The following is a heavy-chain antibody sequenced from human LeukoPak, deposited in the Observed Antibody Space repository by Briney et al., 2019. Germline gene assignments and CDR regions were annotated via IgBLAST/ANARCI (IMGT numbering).Heavy chain of an antibody. V-gene: IGHV3-23*01. Sequence: GGSLRLSCAPSGFTFSSYAMSRVREAPGKGLEWVSAISGSGGRTYYADSVKGRFTISRDNSKNTLYLQMNSLRAEDTAVYYCAKGDSSGYSYYFDYWGQGTLVTVSS. J-gene: IGHJ4*02. D-gene: IGHD3-22*01. CDR3: AKGDSSGYSYYFDY. CDR2: ISGSGGRT. CDR1: GFTFSSYA.